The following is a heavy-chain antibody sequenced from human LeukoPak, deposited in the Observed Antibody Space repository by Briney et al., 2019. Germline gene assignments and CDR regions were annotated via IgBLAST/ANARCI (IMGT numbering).Heavy chain of an antibody. CDR1: GGPFSGYY. Sequence: SETLSLTCAVYGGPFSGYYWSWIRQPPGKGLEWIGEINHSGSTNYNPSLKSRVTISVDTSKSQFSLKLSSVTAADTAVYYCARGRGGYNSNYFDYWGQGTLVTVSS. CDR3: ARGRGGYNSNYFDY. D-gene: IGHD5-24*01. CDR2: INHSGST. J-gene: IGHJ4*02. V-gene: IGHV4-34*01.